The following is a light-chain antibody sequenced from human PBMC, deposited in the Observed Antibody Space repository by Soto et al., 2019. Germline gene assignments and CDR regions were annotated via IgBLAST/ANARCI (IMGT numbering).Light chain of an antibody. CDR1: SSNIGSNT. J-gene: IGLJ2*01. V-gene: IGLV1-44*01. Sequence: QAVVTQPPSVSGTPGQRVTISCSGSSSNIGSNTVNWYQQLPGAAPKLLICSNNQRPSGVPDRFSGSKSGTSASLAISGLQSDDEADYDCAAWDDSLNGVEFGGGTQLTVL. CDR3: AAWDDSLNGVE. CDR2: SNN.